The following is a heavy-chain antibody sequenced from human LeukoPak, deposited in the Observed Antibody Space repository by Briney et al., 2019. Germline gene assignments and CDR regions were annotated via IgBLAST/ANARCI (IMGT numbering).Heavy chain of an antibody. CDR1: GFTFSSYA. D-gene: IGHD2-21*01. Sequence: GGSLRLSCVASGFTFSSYAMNWVRQAPGKGLEWVSTITANGGRTYYADSVQGRFTISRDKAKNTLYLQMTSLRAEDTALYYCVKFREECGDYWGQGTLVTVSS. CDR2: ITANGGRT. V-gene: IGHV3-23*01. J-gene: IGHJ4*02. CDR3: VKFREECGDY.